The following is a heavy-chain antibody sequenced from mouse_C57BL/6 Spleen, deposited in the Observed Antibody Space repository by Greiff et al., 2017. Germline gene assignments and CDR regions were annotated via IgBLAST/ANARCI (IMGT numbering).Heavy chain of an antibody. Sequence: EVKLVESGGDLVKPGGSLKLSCAASGFTFSSYGMSWVRQTPDKRLEWVATISSGGSYTYYPDSVKGRFTISRDNAKNTLYLQMSSLKSEDTAMYYCARQLRTTVEAWFAYWGQGTLVTVSA. CDR1: GFTFSSYG. J-gene: IGHJ3*01. CDR3: ARQLRTTVEAWFAY. D-gene: IGHD1-1*01. V-gene: IGHV5-6*01. CDR2: ISSGGSYT.